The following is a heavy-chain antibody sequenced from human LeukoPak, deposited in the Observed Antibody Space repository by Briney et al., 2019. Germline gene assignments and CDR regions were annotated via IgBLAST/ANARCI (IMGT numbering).Heavy chain of an antibody. D-gene: IGHD1-1*01. CDR1: GFTFSTYG. Sequence: PGGSLRLSCAASGFTFSTYGMSWVRQAPGKGLEGVSGISGCVATIYYADSVKGRFTISRDNSKNTLYLQMNSLRAEDTAVYYCAKSPGTTGWFDPWGQGTLVTVSS. CDR2: ISGCVATI. J-gene: IGHJ5*02. CDR3: AKSPGTTGWFDP. V-gene: IGHV3-23*01.